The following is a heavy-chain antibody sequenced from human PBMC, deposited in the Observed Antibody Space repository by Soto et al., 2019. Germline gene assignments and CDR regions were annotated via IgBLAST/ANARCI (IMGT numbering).Heavy chain of an antibody. Sequence: SETLSLTCTVSGGSISSGGYYWSWIRQHPGKGLEWIGYIYYSGSAYYNPSLKSRVTISVGTSKTQFSLKLSSVTAADTAVYYCARANSVSLYYYYGMDVWGQGTTGT. J-gene: IGHJ6*02. CDR2: IYYSGSA. V-gene: IGHV4-31*03. CDR3: ARANSVSLYYYYGMDV. D-gene: IGHD2-8*01. CDR1: GGSISSGGYY.